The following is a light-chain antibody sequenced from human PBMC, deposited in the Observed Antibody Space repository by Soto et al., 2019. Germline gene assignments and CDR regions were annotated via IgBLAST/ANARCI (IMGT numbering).Light chain of an antibody. V-gene: IGLV1-40*01. Sequence: QSVLTQPPSVSGAPGQRVTISCTGSSSNIGAGYDVHWYHQLPGTAPKLLIYGNSNRPSGVPDRFSGSKSGTSASLAITGLQAEDEADYHCQPHDSSLSGYVFGTGT. CDR3: QPHDSSLSGYV. CDR1: SSNIGAGYD. J-gene: IGLJ1*01. CDR2: GNS.